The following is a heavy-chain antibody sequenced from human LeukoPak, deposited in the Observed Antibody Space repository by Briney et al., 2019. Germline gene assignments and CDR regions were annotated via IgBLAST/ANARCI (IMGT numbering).Heavy chain of an antibody. CDR3: AFGIQLWLRGARGAFDI. J-gene: IGHJ3*02. Sequence: ASVKVSCKASGYTFTGYYMHWVRQAPGQGREWMGWINPNSGGTNYAQKFQGRVTMTRDTSISTAYMELSRLRSDDTAVYYCAFGIQLWLRGARGAFDIWGQGTMVTVSS. V-gene: IGHV1-2*02. CDR2: INPNSGGT. CDR1: GYTFTGYY. D-gene: IGHD5-18*01.